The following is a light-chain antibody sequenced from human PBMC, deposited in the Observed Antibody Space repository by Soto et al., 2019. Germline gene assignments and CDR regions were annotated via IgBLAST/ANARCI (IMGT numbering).Light chain of an antibody. CDR1: QSVSSK. J-gene: IGKJ1*01. V-gene: IGKV3-20*01. Sequence: EIVLTQSPATLSVSAGERATLSCRASQSVSSKLAWYQQKPGQAPRLLIYGASNRATGIPDRFSGSGSGTDFTLTISRLEPEDFAVYYCQQYGSSGTFGQGTKVDIK. CDR3: QQYGSSGT. CDR2: GAS.